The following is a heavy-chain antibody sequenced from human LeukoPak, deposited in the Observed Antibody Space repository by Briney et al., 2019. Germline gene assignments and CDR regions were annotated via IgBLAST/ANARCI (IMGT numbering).Heavy chain of an antibody. CDR1: GFTFGTYS. V-gene: IGHV3-48*01. CDR3: ARDSAQGGYMDV. CDR2: IRSSSSTT. J-gene: IGHJ6*03. Sequence: GGSLRLSCAASGFTFGTYSMNWVRLAPGKGLEWVSNIRSSSSTTYYADSVKGRFTISRDNGKNSLYLQMNSLRGEDTAVYYCARDSAQGGYMDVWGKGTTVTVSS.